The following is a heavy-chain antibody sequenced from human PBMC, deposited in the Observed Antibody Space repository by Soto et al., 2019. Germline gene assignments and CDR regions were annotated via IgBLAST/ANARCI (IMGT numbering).Heavy chain of an antibody. CDR1: GYTFTRYY. J-gene: IGHJ4*02. Sequence: QVQLVQSGAEVKKPGASVKVSCKASGYTFTRYYIHWVRQAPGQGLEWMGIINPRGSSTTYAQKFQGRVTLTSDTSTSTAYMDLSRLRSEDTAVYFCARDSIVARYYFDYWGQGTPVTVSS. D-gene: IGHD6-6*01. CDR3: ARDSIVARYYFDY. V-gene: IGHV1-46*01. CDR2: INPRGSST.